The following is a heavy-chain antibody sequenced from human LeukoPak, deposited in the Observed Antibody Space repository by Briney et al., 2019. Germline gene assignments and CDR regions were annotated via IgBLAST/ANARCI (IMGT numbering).Heavy chain of an antibody. CDR1: GGSISTYY. CDR3: SRRRTGYPPAYYYYMDV. V-gene: IGHV4-59*13. D-gene: IGHD3/OR15-3a*01. Sequence: PSETLSLTCSVSGGSISTYYWNWSRKPPGQGLEGIGYIFYTGNTNYNPSLMTSVAMSVDTSKNQLSLKLISVTAADTAVSYCSRRRTGYPPAYYYYMDVWGKGTTVTVSS. CDR2: IFYTGNT. J-gene: IGHJ6*03.